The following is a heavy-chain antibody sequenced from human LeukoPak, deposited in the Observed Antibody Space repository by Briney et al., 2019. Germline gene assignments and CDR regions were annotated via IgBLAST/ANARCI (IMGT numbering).Heavy chain of an antibody. CDR1: GGSFSGYY. J-gene: IGHJ4*02. CDR3: ARGITTTIWYFDY. V-gene: IGHV4-34*01. CDR2: INHSGST. D-gene: IGHD1-1*01. Sequence: PSETLSLTCAVYGGSFSGYYWSWIRQPPGKGLEWIGEINHSGSTNYNPSLKSRVTISVDTSKNQFSLKLSSLTAADTAVYYCARGITTTIWYFDYWGQGTQVTVSS.